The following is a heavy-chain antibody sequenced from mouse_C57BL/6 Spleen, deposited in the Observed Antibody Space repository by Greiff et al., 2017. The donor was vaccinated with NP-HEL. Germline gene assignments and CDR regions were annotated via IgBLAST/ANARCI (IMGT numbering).Heavy chain of an antibody. V-gene: IGHV1-42*01. CDR3: ARYYYDSSYSFDY. CDR1: GYSFTGYY. Sequence: VQLQQSGPELVKPGASVKISCKASGYSFTGYYMNWVKQSPEKSLEWIGEINPSTGGTTYNQKFKAKATLTVDKSSSTAYMQLKSLTSEDSAVYYCARYYYDSSYSFDYWGQGTTLTVSS. D-gene: IGHD1-1*01. J-gene: IGHJ2*01. CDR2: INPSTGGT.